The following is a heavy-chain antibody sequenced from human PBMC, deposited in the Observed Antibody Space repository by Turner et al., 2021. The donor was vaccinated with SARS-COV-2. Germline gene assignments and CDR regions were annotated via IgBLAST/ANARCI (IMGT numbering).Heavy chain of an antibody. CDR2: ISSSSSYI. J-gene: IGHJ5*02. D-gene: IGHD2-2*01. CDR1: GFTFSSYS. CDR3: ARDCSIPSCEA. Sequence: EVQLVESGGGLVKPGGSLRLSCAASGFTFSSYSMNWVRQAPGKGVEWVSSISSSSSYIYYADSVKGRFTISRDNAKNSLYLQMNGLRAEDTAVYCCARDCSIPSCEAWGQGTLVTVSS. V-gene: IGHV3-21*01.